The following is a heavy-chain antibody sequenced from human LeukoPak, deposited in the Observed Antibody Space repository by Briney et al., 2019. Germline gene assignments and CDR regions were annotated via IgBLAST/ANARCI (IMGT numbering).Heavy chain of an antibody. CDR1: GGSISSYY. V-gene: IGHV4-59*01. J-gene: IGHJ4*02. D-gene: IGHD3-22*01. Sequence: PSETLSLTCTVSGGSISSYYWSWIRQPPGKGLEWIGYIYYSGSTNYNPSLKSRVTISVDTSKNQFSLKLSSVTAADTAVYYCARSRYYDSSGYSPFDYWGQGTLVTVSS. CDR3: ARSRYYDSSGYSPFDY. CDR2: IYYSGST.